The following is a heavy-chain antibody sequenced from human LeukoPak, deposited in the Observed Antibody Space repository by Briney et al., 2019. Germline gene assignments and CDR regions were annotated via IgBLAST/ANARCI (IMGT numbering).Heavy chain of an antibody. V-gene: IGHV4-59*11. D-gene: IGHD2-2*01. CDR2: IYYSGST. Sequence: RPSETLSLTCTVSGGSISSHYWSWIRQPPGKGLEWIGYIYYSGSTNYNPSLKSRVTISVDTSKNQFSLKLSSVTAADTAVYYCARVYQLLHNWFDPWGQGTLVTVSS. J-gene: IGHJ5*02. CDR3: ARVYQLLHNWFDP. CDR1: GGSISSHY.